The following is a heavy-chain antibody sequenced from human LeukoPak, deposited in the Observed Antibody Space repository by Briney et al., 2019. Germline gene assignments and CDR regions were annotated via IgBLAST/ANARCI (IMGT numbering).Heavy chain of an antibody. CDR2: IYYSGSA. CDR3: ATPSCDSSGHVPY. CDR1: GGSISSSSYY. D-gene: IGHD3-22*01. J-gene: IGHJ4*02. Sequence: SETLSLTCTVSGGSISSSSYYWGWIRQPPGKGLEWIENIYYSGSAFYNPSLKSRVTISVDTSKNQFSLKLNSVTAADTAVYYCATPSCDSSGHVPYWGQGTLVTVSS. V-gene: IGHV4-39*01.